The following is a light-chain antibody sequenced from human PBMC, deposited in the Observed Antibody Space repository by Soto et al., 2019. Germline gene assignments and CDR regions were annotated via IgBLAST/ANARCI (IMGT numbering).Light chain of an antibody. CDR1: QSVTSH. Sequence: EIVLTQSPVTLSLSPGDRATLSCRASQSVTSHLAWYQQKPGQAPRLLIYEASNSATGIPARFSGSGSGTDFTLTISSLEPEDFAVYYCQQRSNWPGTFGQGTKVEIK. J-gene: IGKJ1*01. V-gene: IGKV3-11*01. CDR3: QQRSNWPGT. CDR2: EAS.